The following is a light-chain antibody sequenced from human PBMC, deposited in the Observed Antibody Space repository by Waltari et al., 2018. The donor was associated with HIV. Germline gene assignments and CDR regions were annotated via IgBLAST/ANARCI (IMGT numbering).Light chain of an antibody. J-gene: IGLJ1*01. CDR3: AAWDDSLSGSYV. Sequence: QSVLTQPPSASGTPGQRVTISCSGSSFNIGRNFVSWYQQLPGTAPKVVILRDKQRPSGVPDRFSGSKSGASASLAISGLRAEDEADYYCAAWDDSLSGSYVFGPGTKVTVL. CDR2: RDK. V-gene: IGLV1-47*01. CDR1: SFNIGRNF.